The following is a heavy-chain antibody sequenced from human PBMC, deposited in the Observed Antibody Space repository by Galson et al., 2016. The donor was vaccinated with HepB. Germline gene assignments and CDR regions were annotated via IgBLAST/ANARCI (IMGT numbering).Heavy chain of an antibody. V-gene: IGHV4-34*01. CDR2: INHSGRT. D-gene: IGHD2-8*01. CDR3: AREVRYCTNGVCYSDYYFYYYLDV. J-gene: IGHJ6*03. Sequence: SETLSLTCGVYGGSFSGYYWNWIRQSPGKGLEWIGKINHSGRTNYNPSLKSRVTISVDTSKNQFSLELSSVTAADTAVYYCAREVRYCTNGVCYSDYYFYYYLDVWGKGTTVTVSS. CDR1: GGSFSGYY.